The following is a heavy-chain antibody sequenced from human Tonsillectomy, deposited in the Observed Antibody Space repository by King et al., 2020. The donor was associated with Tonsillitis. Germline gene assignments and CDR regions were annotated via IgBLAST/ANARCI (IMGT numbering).Heavy chain of an antibody. V-gene: IGHV3-21*01. CDR1: GFTFSSYS. J-gene: IGHJ4*02. Sequence: VQLVESGGGLVKPGGSLRLSCAASGFTFSSYSMKWGRQAPGKGLEWFLPISSNNNYIYYADSVNCRFTISRDNAKNSLYLQMNSLRAEDTAVYYCARDAKLIAVAVNWGQGTLVTVSS. CDR3: ARDAKLIAVAVN. CDR2: ISSNNNYI. D-gene: IGHD6-19*01.